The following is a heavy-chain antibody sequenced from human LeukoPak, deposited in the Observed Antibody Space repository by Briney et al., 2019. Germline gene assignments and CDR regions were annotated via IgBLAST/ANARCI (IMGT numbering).Heavy chain of an antibody. D-gene: IGHD1-7*01. V-gene: IGHV4-59*12. J-gene: IGHJ4*02. Sequence: PGGSLRLSCAASGFTFSSYEMNWVRQAPGKGLEWVGHMYYRGNTFYNPSLKSRATISVDTSKNQFSLKLRSVTAADTAVYYCARLYGNYQNYFDYWGQGTLVTVSS. CDR1: GFTFSSYE. CDR3: ARLYGNYQNYFDY. CDR2: MYYRGNT.